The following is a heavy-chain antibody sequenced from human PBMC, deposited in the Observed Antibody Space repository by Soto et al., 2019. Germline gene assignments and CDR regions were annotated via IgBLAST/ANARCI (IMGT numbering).Heavy chain of an antibody. CDR3: TRGKQPLVPN. CDR2: IYYSGSS. V-gene: IGHV4-31*03. CDR1: GDSISSGGYC. Sequence: SETLSLTCTVSGDSISSGGYCWGWIRQHPGKGLEWVGYIYYSGSSYYNPSLESRVTISLDTSKNQFSLKLSSVTAADTAVYYCTRGKQPLVPNWGQGNLVTISS. D-gene: IGHD6-13*01. J-gene: IGHJ4*02.